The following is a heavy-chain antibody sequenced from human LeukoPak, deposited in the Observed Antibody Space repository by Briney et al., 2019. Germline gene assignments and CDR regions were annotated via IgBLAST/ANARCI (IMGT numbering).Heavy chain of an antibody. V-gene: IGHV1-3*03. J-gene: IGHJ5*02. D-gene: IGHD6-13*01. CDR2: INAGNGNT. Sequence: ASVKVSCKASGYTFTRYAMHWVRQAPGQRLEWMGWINAGNGNTKYSQEFQGRVTITRDTSASTAYMELSSLRSEDMAVYYCAGSWSRTGVFGPWGQGTLVTVA. CDR3: AGSWSRTGVFGP. CDR1: GYTFTRYA.